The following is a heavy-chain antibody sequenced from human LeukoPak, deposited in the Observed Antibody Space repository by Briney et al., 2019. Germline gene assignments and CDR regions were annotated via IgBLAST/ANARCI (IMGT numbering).Heavy chain of an antibody. V-gene: IGHV4-39*01. D-gene: IGHD6-13*01. CDR1: GGSISSTTYY. CDR2: IYYNGST. J-gene: IGHJ4*02. CDR3: ARHSRGPASGPAFDF. Sequence: SETLSLTCTVSGGSISSTTYYWGWIRQPPGKGLEWIGSIYYNGSTFYNPSLKSRVTIYVDSSKNHFPLSSVTAADTAVYYCARHSRGPASGPAFDFWGQGTLVTVSS.